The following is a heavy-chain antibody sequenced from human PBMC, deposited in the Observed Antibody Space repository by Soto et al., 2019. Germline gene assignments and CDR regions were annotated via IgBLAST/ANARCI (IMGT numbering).Heavy chain of an antibody. V-gene: IGHV1-69*13. Sequence: GASVKVSCKASGCTFSSYAISCVRRAPGQGLEWMGGIIPIFGTANYAQKFQGRVTITADESTSTAYMELSSLRSEDTAVYYCARASGYSYGYGFDYWGQGTLVTVSS. CDR3: ARASGYSYGYGFDY. D-gene: IGHD5-18*01. J-gene: IGHJ4*02. CDR1: GCTFSSYA. CDR2: IIPIFGTA.